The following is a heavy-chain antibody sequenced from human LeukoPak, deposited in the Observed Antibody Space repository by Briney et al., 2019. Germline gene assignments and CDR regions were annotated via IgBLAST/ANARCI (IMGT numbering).Heavy chain of an antibody. D-gene: IGHD5-24*01. Sequence: ASAKVSCKASGYTFTSHGISWVRQAPGQGLEWMGWISTYNDNTKYAQKFQGRVTLTTDQSTSTAYMELRGLRSDDTAVYYCARDSLDGYNYLGYWGQGTLVTVSS. V-gene: IGHV1-18*01. CDR3: ARDSLDGYNYLGY. J-gene: IGHJ4*02. CDR2: ISTYNDNT. CDR1: GYTFTSHG.